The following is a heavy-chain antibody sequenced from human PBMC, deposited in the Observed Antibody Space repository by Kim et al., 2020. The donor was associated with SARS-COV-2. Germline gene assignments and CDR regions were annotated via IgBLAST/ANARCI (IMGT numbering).Heavy chain of an antibody. CDR1: GGSVSSGSYY. J-gene: IGHJ5*02. D-gene: IGHD6-19*01. Sequence: SETLSLTCTVSGGSVSSGSYYWSWIRQPPGKGLEWIGYIYYSGSTNYNPSLKSRVTISVDTSKNQFSLKLSSVTAADTAVYYCARGGARGIAVAGFTGDWFDPWGQGTLVTVFS. CDR3: ARGGARGIAVAGFTGDWFDP. CDR2: IYYSGST. V-gene: IGHV4-61*01.